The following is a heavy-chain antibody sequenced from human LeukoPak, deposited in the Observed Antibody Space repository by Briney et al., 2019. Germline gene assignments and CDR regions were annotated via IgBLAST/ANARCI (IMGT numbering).Heavy chain of an antibody. CDR1: GFTFSSYS. Sequence: GGSLRLSCAASGFTFSSYSMNWVRQAPGKGLEWVSGISPSGGITYYTDSVKGRFTISRDNSKNTQSLQMNSLRAEDTAVYYCAKDDDWGRYKHWGQGTLVTVSS. CDR2: ISPSGGIT. V-gene: IGHV3-23*01. D-gene: IGHD3-16*01. CDR3: AKDDDWGRYKH. J-gene: IGHJ1*01.